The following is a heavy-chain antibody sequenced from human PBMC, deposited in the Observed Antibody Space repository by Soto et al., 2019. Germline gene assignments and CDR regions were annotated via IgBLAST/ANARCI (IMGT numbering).Heavy chain of an antibody. V-gene: IGHV3-30*18. CDR1: GFTFSSYG. CDR3: ANLYSSSQGVDY. D-gene: IGHD6-6*01. Sequence: GGSLRLSCAASGFTFSSYGMHWVRQAPGKGLEWVAVISYDGNNKYYADSVKGRFTISRDNSKNTLYLQMNSLRAEDTAVYYCANLYSSSQGVDYWGQGTLVTVSS. CDR2: ISYDGNNK. J-gene: IGHJ4*02.